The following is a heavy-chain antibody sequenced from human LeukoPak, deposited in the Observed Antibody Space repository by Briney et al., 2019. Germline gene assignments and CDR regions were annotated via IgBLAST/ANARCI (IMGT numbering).Heavy chain of an antibody. CDR2: IYTSAST. CDR1: GGYISSYY. Sequence: SETLSLTYTVSGGYISSYYWSWIRQPARKALEWIGHIYTSASTNYNPSIEGRVTMSVDTSKNQFSLKLSSVTAADTGVYYCASSSRGREAGTFDYWGQGTLVTVSS. CDR3: ASSSRGREAGTFDY. D-gene: IGHD6-13*01. V-gene: IGHV4-4*07. J-gene: IGHJ4*02.